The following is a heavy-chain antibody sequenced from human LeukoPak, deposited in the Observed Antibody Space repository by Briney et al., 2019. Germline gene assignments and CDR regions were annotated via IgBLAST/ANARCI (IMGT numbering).Heavy chain of an antibody. CDR3: ARGFFFSSRRQHTRSFDY. D-gene: IGHD2-21*01. CDR1: GGSFSGYY. Sequence: SETLSLTCAVYGGSFSGYYWSWIRQPPGKGLAWIGEINPSGRTNYNPSLKSRVTISVDTSKNQFSPELSSVTAADTAVYYCARGFFFSSRRQHTRSFDYWGQGTLVTVSS. J-gene: IGHJ4*02. CDR2: INPSGRT. V-gene: IGHV4-34*01.